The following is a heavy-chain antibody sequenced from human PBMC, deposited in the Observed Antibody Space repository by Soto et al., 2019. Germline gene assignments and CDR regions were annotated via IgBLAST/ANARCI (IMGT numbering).Heavy chain of an antibody. CDR3: ARGSPTDYFDY. CDR1: GYTFTSYD. CDR2: MNPNSDNT. V-gene: IGHV1-8*01. J-gene: IGHJ4*02. Sequence: QVQLVQSGAEVKKPGASVRVSCKASGYTFTSYDINWVRQATGQGLEWMGWMNPNSDNTGYAQTFQGSVTMTRNTSISTAYMELSSLRSEDTAVYYWARGSPTDYFDYWGQGTLVTVSS.